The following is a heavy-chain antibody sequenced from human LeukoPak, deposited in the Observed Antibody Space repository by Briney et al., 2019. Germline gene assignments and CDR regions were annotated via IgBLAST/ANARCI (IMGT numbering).Heavy chain of an antibody. CDR1: GGSISSYY. Sequence: PSETLSLTCTVSGGSISSYYWSWIRQPPGKGLEWLGYIYYSGSTNYNPSLKSRVTISVDTSKNQFSLKLSSVTAADTAVYYCARGTYYYDSSGYYPHFDYWGQGTLVTVSS. V-gene: IGHV4-59*01. CDR2: IYYSGST. D-gene: IGHD3-22*01. CDR3: ARGTYYYDSSGYYPHFDY. J-gene: IGHJ4*02.